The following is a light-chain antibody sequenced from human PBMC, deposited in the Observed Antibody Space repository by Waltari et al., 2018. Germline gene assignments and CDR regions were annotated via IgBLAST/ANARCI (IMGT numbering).Light chain of an antibody. CDR1: QNIKTY. V-gene: IGKV1-39*01. CDR3: GQTYDFPPP. J-gene: IGKJ1*01. CDR2: AAS. Sequence: IHVPQSPPSLSALVGHTVSITCRATQNIKTYFNCYQQKPGKAPQLRISAASKFQPGPPSRFTGSGSGADVTLTIANLQTDDFGLYVCGQTYDFPPPFGPGTQV.